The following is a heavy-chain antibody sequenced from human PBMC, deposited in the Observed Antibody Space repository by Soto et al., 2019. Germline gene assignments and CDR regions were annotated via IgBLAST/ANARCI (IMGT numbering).Heavy chain of an antibody. V-gene: IGHV3-9*01. CDR1: GFTFDDYA. CDR3: AKDISATTTTYYYMDV. Sequence: VQLVESGGGLVQPGRSLRLSCAASGFTFDDYAMHWVRQAPGKGLEWVSGISWNSGSIGYADSVKGRFTISRDNAKNSLYLQMNSLRAEDTALYYCAKDISATTTTYYYMDVWGRGTTVTVSS. CDR2: ISWNSGSI. J-gene: IGHJ6*03. D-gene: IGHD4-4*01.